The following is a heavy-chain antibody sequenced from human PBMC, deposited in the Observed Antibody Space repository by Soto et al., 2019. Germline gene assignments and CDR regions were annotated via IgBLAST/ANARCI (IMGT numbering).Heavy chain of an antibody. J-gene: IGHJ4*02. D-gene: IGHD7-27*01. CDR3: ARDFDSWGDY. V-gene: IGHV3-48*03. CDR1: GFTFSSYE. CDR2: ISSSGSTI. Sequence: EVQLVESGGGLVQPGGSLRLSCAASGFTFSSYEMNWVRQAPGKGLEWVSYISSSGSTIYYADSVKGRFTISRDNAKNSRYLQMNSLRAEDTAVYDCARDFDSWGDYWGQGTLVTVSS.